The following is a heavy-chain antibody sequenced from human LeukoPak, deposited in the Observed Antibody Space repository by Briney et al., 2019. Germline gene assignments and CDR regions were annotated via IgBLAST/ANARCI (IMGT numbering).Heavy chain of an antibody. CDR1: GFTFSSYE. V-gene: IGHV3-48*03. CDR2: ISSSGSNI. Sequence: GGSLRLSCAASGFTFSSYEMNWVRQAPGKGLEWVSYISSSGSNIYYADSVKGRFTISRDNAKNSLYLQMNSLRAEDTAVYYCARDLDPSRAFDIWGQGTMVTVSS. CDR3: ARDLDPSRAFDI. D-gene: IGHD3-9*01. J-gene: IGHJ3*02.